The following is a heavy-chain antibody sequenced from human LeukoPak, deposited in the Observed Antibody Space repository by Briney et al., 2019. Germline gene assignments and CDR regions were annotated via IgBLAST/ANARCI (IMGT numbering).Heavy chain of an antibody. CDR2: IYGGGNI. CDR3: ARGAGYNYPYYFDY. V-gene: IGHV3-53*01. CDR1: GFTFSSYW. D-gene: IGHD5-24*01. J-gene: IGHJ4*02. Sequence: GGSLRLSCAASGFTFSSYWMSWVRQAPGKGLEWVSVIYGGGNIYYADSVKGRFTISRDNSKNTLYLQMNSLRAEDTAVYYCARGAGYNYPYYFDYWGQGTLVTVSS.